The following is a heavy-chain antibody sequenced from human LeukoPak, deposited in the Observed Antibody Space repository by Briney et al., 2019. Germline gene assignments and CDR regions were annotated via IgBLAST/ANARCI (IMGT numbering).Heavy chain of an antibody. CDR1: GYTFTSYY. CDR3: ARVMRLDCSSTSCSTGYYYYYYMDV. V-gene: IGHV1-46*01. J-gene: IGHJ6*03. Sequence: ASVKVSCKASGYTFTSYYMHWVRQAPGQGLEWMGIINPSGGSTSYAQKFQGRVTMTRDTSTSTVYMELSSLRSEDTAVYYCARVMRLDCSSTSCSTGYYYYYYMDVWGKGTTVTVSS. CDR2: INPSGGST. D-gene: IGHD2-2*01.